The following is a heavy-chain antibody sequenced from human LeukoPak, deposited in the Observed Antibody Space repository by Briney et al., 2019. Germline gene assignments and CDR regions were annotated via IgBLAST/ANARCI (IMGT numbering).Heavy chain of an antibody. CDR3: ARARVGATGAHYYYYYMDV. J-gene: IGHJ6*03. CDR2: IYSGGST. D-gene: IGHD1-26*01. V-gene: IGHV3-66*01. Sequence: GGSLRLSCAASGFSVSSNYMSWVRQAPGKGLEWVSGIYSGGSTHYADSVKGRSTISRYKSKTMLYLQMHNLRVEDTAVYYCARARVGATGAHYYYYYMDVWGKGTTVTISS. CDR1: GFSVSSNY.